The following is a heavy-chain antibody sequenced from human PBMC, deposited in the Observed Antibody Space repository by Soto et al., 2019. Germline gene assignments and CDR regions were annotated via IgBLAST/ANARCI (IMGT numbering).Heavy chain of an antibody. V-gene: IGHV4-39*01. CDR3: ARLTVGATGGFDY. CDR1: GGSIRSSGYY. J-gene: IGHJ4*02. CDR2: IYYTGNT. D-gene: IGHD1-26*01. Sequence: QLQLQESGPGLVKPSETLSLTCTVSGGSIRSSGYYWGWIRQPPGKGLEWIGIIYYTGNTYYNPSLKSRVTISVDTSKSQFSQNLTSVTAADTAVYYCARLTVGATGGFDYWGQGTLVTVSS.